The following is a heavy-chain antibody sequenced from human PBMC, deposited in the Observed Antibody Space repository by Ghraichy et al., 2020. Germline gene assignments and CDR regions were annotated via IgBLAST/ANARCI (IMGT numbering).Heavy chain of an antibody. CDR3: ARDHEWRASSSGFDP. CDR1: GDSLNNYY. D-gene: IGHD2-2*01. V-gene: IGHV4-59*01. Sequence: ETLSLTCTVSGDSLNNYYWSWIRQAPGKGLEWIGSIYHNGRTKYNPSLKSRVTMSVDTSKNQFSLSLTSVTAADTAVFYCARDHEWRASSSGFDPWGQGTLVSVSP. J-gene: IGHJ5*02. CDR2: IYHNGRT.